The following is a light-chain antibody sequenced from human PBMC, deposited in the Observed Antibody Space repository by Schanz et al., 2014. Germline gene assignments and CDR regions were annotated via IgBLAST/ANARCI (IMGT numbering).Light chain of an antibody. J-gene: IGKJ4*01. V-gene: IGKV3-20*01. CDR3: QQYGTSPLT. CDR2: GAS. Sequence: VMTQSPATLSVSPGERATLSCRASQSVSSSYLAWYQQKPGQAPRLLIYGASSRATGIPDRFSGSGSGTDFTLTISRLEPEDFAVYYCQQYGTSPLTFGGGTKVEIK. CDR1: QSVSSSY.